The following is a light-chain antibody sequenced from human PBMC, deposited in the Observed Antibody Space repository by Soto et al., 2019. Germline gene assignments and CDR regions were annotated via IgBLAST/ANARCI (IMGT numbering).Light chain of an antibody. CDR1: QSISSNY. Sequence: EIVLTQSRCTLSLSPGSRATLSCRASQSISSNYVAWYQQKPGQAPRLLLYDASSRATGIPNRFSGRGSGTDFTLTISRLEPEDFAVCYCQQYGDSPAFGQGTKVDI. V-gene: IGKV3-20*01. CDR3: QQYGDSPA. J-gene: IGKJ1*01. CDR2: DAS.